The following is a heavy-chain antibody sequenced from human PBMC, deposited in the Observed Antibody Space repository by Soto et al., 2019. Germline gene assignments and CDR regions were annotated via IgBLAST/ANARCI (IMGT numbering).Heavy chain of an antibody. CDR3: ARAFWGGTSCQGGNFAY. D-gene: IGHD2-2*01. V-gene: IGHV3-23*01. Sequence: EIQLLESGGDLVQPGGSLRLSCAASGFTFSKNAMSWVRQAPGKGLEWVSAISDGGGSTYYADSVKGRLTISRDNSKNPLYLQMTRLRAEDTALYYCARAFWGGTSCQGGNFAYGGQGPLFPVSP. CDR1: GFTFSKNA. CDR2: ISDGGGST. J-gene: IGHJ4*02.